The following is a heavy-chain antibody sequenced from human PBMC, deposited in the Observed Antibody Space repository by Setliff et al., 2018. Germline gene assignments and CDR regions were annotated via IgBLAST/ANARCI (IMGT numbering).Heavy chain of an antibody. Sequence: SETLSLTCAVYGGSFSGYYWSWIRQPPGKGLEWIGEINHSGSTNYNPSLKSRVTISVGTSKNQFSLKLSSVTAADTAVYYCARRRYFDRYYYYGMDVWGQGTTVTVSS. J-gene: IGHJ6*02. CDR3: ARRRYFDRYYYYGMDV. D-gene: IGHD3-9*01. CDR1: GGSFSGYY. V-gene: IGHV4-34*01. CDR2: INHSGST.